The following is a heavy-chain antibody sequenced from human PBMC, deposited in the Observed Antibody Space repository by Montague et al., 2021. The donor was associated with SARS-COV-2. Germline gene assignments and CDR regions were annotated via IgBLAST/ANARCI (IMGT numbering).Heavy chain of an antibody. J-gene: IGHJ3*02. CDR3: ARVLPDPVRTQYAFDI. V-gene: IGHV4-4*07. Sequence: SETLSLTCTVSGGSINDYYWTWVRQPAGEGLEWIGRIYSSGSANYNPFLESRVTMSVDTSKNQFSLNVNSVTAADTAVYYCARVLPDPVRTQYAFDIWGQGTLVTVSS. CDR2: IYSSGSA. CDR1: GGSINDYY.